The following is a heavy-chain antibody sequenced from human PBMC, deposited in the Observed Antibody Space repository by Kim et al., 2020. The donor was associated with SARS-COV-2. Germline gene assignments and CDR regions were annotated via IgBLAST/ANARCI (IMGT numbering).Heavy chain of an antibody. J-gene: IGHJ4*02. CDR2: KT. Sequence: KTTYSRKLRGRSTITRDTSANPAYMDLGSLTSEDTAIYYCARDMNPTVYDYWGQGTLVTVSS. D-gene: IGHD4-4*01. V-gene: IGHV1-3*01. CDR3: ARDMNPTVYDY.